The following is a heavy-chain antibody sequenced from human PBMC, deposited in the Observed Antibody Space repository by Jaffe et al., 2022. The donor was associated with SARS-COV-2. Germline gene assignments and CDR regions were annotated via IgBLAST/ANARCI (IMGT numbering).Heavy chain of an antibody. J-gene: IGHJ3*02. D-gene: IGHD3-22*01. V-gene: IGHV1-2*06. CDR1: GYTFTGYY. CDR2: INPNSGGT. CDR3: ARTPRPEYYYDSSGPLGGEENAFDI. Sequence: QVQLVQSGAEVKKPGASVKVSCKASGYTFTGYYMHWVRQAPGQGLEWMGRINPNSGGTNYAQKFQGRVTMTRDTSISTAYMELSRLRSDDTAVYYCARTPRPEYYYDSSGPLGGEENAFDIWGQGTMVTVSS.